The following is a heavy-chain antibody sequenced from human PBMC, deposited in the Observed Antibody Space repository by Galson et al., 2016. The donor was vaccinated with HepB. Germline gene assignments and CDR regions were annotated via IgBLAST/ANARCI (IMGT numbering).Heavy chain of an antibody. V-gene: IGHV1-18*01. Sequence: SVKVSCKASGYIFSNYGIAWVRQAPGQGLEWMAWISGYNGETQYSQKVQDRVTVTTDKSTTTVYMELRSLRSDDTAIYYCARSLYNRVANWFDPWGQGTLVTVSS. D-gene: IGHD1-14*01. J-gene: IGHJ5*02. CDR2: ISGYNGET. CDR3: ARSLYNRVANWFDP. CDR1: GYIFSNYG.